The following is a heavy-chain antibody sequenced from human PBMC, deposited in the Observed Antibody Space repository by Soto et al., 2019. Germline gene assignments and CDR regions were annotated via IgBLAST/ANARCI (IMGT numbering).Heavy chain of an antibody. CDR3: ARGYYYESSAWLPGE. Sequence: PSETLSLTCAVSGDSISTVHYYWSWIRQPPGKGLEWIGYIYYGGSTYYNPSLRSRVTISTDTSKNQFSLKLSSVTAADTALYYCARGYYYESSAWLPGEWGQRTLVTVSS. J-gene: IGHJ4*02. V-gene: IGHV4-30-4*01. CDR1: GDSISTVHYY. CDR2: IYYGGST. D-gene: IGHD3-22*01.